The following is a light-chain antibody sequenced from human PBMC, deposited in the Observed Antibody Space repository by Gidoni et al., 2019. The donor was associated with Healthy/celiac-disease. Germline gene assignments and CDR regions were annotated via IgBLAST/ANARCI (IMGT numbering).Light chain of an antibody. Sequence: AIQLIQSPSSLSASVGDRVTITCRASQGISSALAWYQQKPGKAPKPLIYDASSLESGVPSRFSGSGSGTDFTLTISSLQPEDFATYYCQQFNNYGITFGQXTRLEIK. CDR3: QQFNNYGIT. CDR1: QGISSA. V-gene: IGKV1D-13*01. J-gene: IGKJ5*01. CDR2: DAS.